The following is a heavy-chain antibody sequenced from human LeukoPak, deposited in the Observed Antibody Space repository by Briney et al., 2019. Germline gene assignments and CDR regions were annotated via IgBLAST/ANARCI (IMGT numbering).Heavy chain of an antibody. CDR3: ARDNSVGDNAWWFDP. D-gene: IGHD1-26*01. J-gene: IGHJ5*02. V-gene: IGHV1-46*01. Sequence: ASVKVSCKASGYTFTSYYMHWVRQAPGQGLEWMGLMNPTGGSTGYAQKFQGRVTMTRDMSTSTDYMELSSLRSEDTAIYYCARDNSVGDNAWWFDPWGQGTLVTVSS. CDR2: MNPTGGST. CDR1: GYTFTSYY.